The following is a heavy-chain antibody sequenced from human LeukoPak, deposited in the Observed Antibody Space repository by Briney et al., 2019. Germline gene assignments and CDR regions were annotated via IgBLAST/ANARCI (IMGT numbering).Heavy chain of an antibody. CDR3: TRDRRDGYNYVDY. Sequence: SETLSLTCTVSGGSISSSSYYWSWIRQPPGKGLEWIGYISYSGSTDYNPSLKSRVSISLDTSKNQFSLKLNSVTAADTAVYDCTRDRRDGYNYVDYWGQGTLVTVSS. CDR2: ISYSGST. V-gene: IGHV4-61*01. J-gene: IGHJ4*02. CDR1: GGSISSSSYY. D-gene: IGHD5-24*01.